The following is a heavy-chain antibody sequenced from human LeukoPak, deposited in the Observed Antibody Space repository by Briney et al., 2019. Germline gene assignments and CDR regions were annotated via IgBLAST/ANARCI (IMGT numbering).Heavy chain of an antibody. V-gene: IGHV4-34*01. Sequence: SETLSLTCAVYGGSFSGYYWSWIRQPPGKGLEWIGEINHSGSTNYNPSLKSRVTISVDTSKNQFSLKLSSVTAADTAVYYCAREPGIAAAGNGWGQGTLVTVSS. CDR1: GGSFSGYY. CDR3: AREPGIAAAGNG. CDR2: INHSGST. D-gene: IGHD6-13*01. J-gene: IGHJ4*02.